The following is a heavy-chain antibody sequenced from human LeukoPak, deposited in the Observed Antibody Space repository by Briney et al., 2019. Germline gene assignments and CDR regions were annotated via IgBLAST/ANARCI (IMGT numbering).Heavy chain of an antibody. CDR2: INPGDSDT. D-gene: IGHD6-13*01. CDR1: GYSFTSYW. CDR3: ARSIAAAGNTFDY. J-gene: IGHJ4*02. Sequence: GESLKISCKGSGYSFTSYWIAWVRQTPVKGLGWMGLINPGDSDTRYSPSFQGQVTISADKSINTAYLQWSSLKASDTAMYYCARSIAAAGNTFDYWGQGTLVTVSS. V-gene: IGHV5-51*01.